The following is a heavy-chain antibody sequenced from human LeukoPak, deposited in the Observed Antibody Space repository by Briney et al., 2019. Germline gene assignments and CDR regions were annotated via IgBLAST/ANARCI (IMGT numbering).Heavy chain of an antibody. V-gene: IGHV1-69*01. CDR2: IIPIFGTA. D-gene: IGHD2-2*01. J-gene: IGHJ1*01. CDR3: ARDLYCSSTSCSEYFQH. CDR1: GGTFSSYA. Sequence: SVKVSCKASGGTFSSYAISWVRQAPGQGLEWMGGIIPIFGTANYAQKFQGRVTITADESTSTAYMELSSLRSEDTAVYYCARDLYCSSTSCSEYFQHWGQGTQVTVSS.